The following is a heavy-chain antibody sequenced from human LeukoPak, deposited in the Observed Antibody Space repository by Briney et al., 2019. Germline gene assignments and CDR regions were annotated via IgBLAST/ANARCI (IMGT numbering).Heavy chain of an antibody. CDR2: IIPILGIA. D-gene: IGHD3-22*01. Sequence: SVKVSCKASGGTFSSYAISSVRQAPGQGLEWMGRIIPILGIANYAQKFQGRVTITADKSTSTAYMELSSLRSEDTAVYYCARNYYDSSGYYYPDYWGQGTLVTVSS. V-gene: IGHV1-69*04. CDR3: ARNYYDSSGYYYPDY. J-gene: IGHJ4*02. CDR1: GGTFSSYA.